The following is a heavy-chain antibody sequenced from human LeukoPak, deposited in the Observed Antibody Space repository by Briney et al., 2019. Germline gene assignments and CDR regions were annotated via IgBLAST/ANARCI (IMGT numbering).Heavy chain of an antibody. CDR1: GFTFTTYW. V-gene: IGHV3-7*01. CDR2: IKQDGTEK. J-gene: IGHJ4*02. CDR3: ARLSEMFRGPQVIYYFDY. D-gene: IGHD3-10*01. Sequence: GGSLRLSCGASGFTFTTYWMSWDRQAPGKGLEWVANIKQDGTEKYYVDSVKGRFTISRDYARNSLYLQLNSLRAEDTAVYYCARLSEMFRGPQVIYYFDYWGQGTLVTVSS.